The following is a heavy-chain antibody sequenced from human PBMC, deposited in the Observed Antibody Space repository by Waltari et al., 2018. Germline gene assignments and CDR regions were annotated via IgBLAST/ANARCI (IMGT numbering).Heavy chain of an antibody. CDR1: GFTFSSYW. D-gene: IGHD6-13*01. V-gene: IGHV3-7*01. J-gene: IGHJ6*02. CDR3: ARGIAAAGYYYYGMDV. CDR2: IKQDGSEK. Sequence: EVQLVESGGGLVQPGGSLRLSCAASGFTFSSYWMSWVRQAPGKGLEWVAKIKQDGSEKYYVDSVKGRFTISRDNAKNSLYLQMNGLRAEDTAVYYCARGIAAAGYYYYGMDVWGQGTTVTVSS.